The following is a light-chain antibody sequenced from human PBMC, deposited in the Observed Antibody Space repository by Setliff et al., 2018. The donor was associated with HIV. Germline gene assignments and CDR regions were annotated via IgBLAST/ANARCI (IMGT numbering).Light chain of an antibody. CDR2: SFT. CDR1: SSNIGAGFD. V-gene: IGLV1-40*01. J-gene: IGLJ1*01. Sequence: QSVLTQPPSVSGAPGQRVTISCTGSSSNIGAGFDVHWYQQFPGTAPKLLIYSFTNRPSGVPDRFSGSKSGTSASLVISGLQSEDESEYYCAAWDDSLNGHVFGTGTKVTVL. CDR3: AAWDDSLNGHV.